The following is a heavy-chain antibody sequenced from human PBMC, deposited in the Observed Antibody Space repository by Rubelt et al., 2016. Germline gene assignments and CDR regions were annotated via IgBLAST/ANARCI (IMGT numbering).Heavy chain of an antibody. D-gene: IGHD6-25*01. CDR1: GGSISSYY. J-gene: IGHJ4*02. CDR2: IFFNGNS. Sequence: QVQLQESGPGLVKPSETLSLTCTVSGGSISSYYWSWIRQSPGKGLEWIGYIFFNGNSNYNPSLKSRVTISVDTSTNQISLKLHMGTVGATAVYDCALADDSGSPIDYWGQGTVVTVAS. CDR3: ALADDSGSPIDY. V-gene: IGHV4-59*08.